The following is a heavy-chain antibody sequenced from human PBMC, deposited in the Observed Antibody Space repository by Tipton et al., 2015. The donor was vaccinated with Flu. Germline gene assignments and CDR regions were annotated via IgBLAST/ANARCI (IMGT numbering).Heavy chain of an antibody. CDR1: GGSISTYY. J-gene: IGHJ4*02. CDR3: ARGAGGPATAYDC. D-gene: IGHD1-1*01. Sequence: TLSLTCTVSGGSISTYYWSWIRQPAGKGLEWIGRIYTSGSTNYNPSLKSRVTMSVDTSKNQFSLRLSSVTAADTAVYYCARGAGGPATAYDCWGQGTLFTVSS. CDR2: IYTSGST. V-gene: IGHV4-4*07.